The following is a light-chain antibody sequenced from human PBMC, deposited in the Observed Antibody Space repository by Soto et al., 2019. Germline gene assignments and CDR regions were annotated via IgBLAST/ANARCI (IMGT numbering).Light chain of an antibody. V-gene: IGKV3-11*01. J-gene: IGKJ2*01. CDR1: QSVSSY. CDR3: QQRSNWPPNT. Sequence: EIVLTQSPATLSLSPGERATLSCRASQSVSSYLAWYQQKPGQAPRLLIYDASNSATGIPARFSGSGSGTDFTLTISSLEPEDVAVYYCQQRSNWPPNTFGQGTKLEIK. CDR2: DAS.